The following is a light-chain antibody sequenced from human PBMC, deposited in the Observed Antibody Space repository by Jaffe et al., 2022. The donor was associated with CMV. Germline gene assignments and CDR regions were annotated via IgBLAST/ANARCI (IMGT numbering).Light chain of an antibody. V-gene: IGKV3-20*01. Sequence: EIVLMQSPGTLSLSPGEGATLSCRASQSISSNFLAWFQQIPGQAPKLLIYGASNRATGISDRFSGGGSGTDFTLTISRLEPEDFAVYYCQQYGRPPWTFGQGTKVEIK. CDR3: QQYGRPPWT. J-gene: IGKJ1*01. CDR2: GAS. CDR1: QSISSNF.